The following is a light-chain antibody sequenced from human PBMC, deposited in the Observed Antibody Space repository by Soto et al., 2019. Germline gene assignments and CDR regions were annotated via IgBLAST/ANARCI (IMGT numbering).Light chain of an antibody. CDR3: QQRSNWSGIT. J-gene: IGKJ3*01. Sequence: EIVLTQSPATLSLSPGERATLSCRASQSDSSYLAWYQQQPGQAPRLLSYDASNTPTGIPARFSGSGSGTDFPRTISSLEPEDFAVYDCQQRSNWSGITFGPGTKLDIK. CDR2: DAS. V-gene: IGKV3-11*01. CDR1: QSDSSY.